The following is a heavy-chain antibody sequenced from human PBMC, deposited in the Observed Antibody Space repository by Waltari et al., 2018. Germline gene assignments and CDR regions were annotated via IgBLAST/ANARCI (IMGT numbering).Heavy chain of an antibody. CDR2: LEPEDGKT. D-gene: IGHD3-16*02. CDR3: ATSPYYVWGSYRYISRGSLDY. V-gene: IGHV1-24*01. CDR1: GYTLTELS. Sequence: QVQLVQSGAEVKKPGASVKVSCKVSGYTLTELSMHWVRQAPGKGLRWMGGLEPEDGKTIYAQKFQGRVTRTEDKSTDTAYMELSSLRSEDTAVYYCATSPYYVWGSYRYISRGSLDYWGQGTLVTVSS. J-gene: IGHJ4*02.